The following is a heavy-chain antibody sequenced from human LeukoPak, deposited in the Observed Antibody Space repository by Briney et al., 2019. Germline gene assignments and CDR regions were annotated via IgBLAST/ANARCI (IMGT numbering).Heavy chain of an antibody. CDR1: GGSISSSNW. D-gene: IGHD6-19*01. CDR2: IYHSGSN. V-gene: IGHV4-4*02. Sequence: SGTLSLTCAVSGGSISSSNWWSWVRQPPGKGLEWLGEIYHSGSNNYNPSLKSRVTISVDKSKNQFSLKLSSVTAADTAVYYCAREGSSGWYRRYWFDPWGQGTLVTVSS. CDR3: AREGSSGWYRRYWFDP. J-gene: IGHJ5*02.